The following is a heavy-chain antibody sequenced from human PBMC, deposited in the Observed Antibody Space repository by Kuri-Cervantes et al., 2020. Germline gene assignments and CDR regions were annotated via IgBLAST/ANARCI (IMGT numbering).Heavy chain of an antibody. CDR3: ARFYSSGWYTDY. V-gene: IGHV1-2*02. J-gene: IGHJ4*02. CDR2: INPSNGDT. D-gene: IGHD6-19*01. CDR1: GYTFTGYY. Sequence: ASVKVSCKASGYTFTGYYMHWVRQAPGQGLEWMGWINPSNGDTFYSQKFQGRVTITRDTSATTVYMELSSLRSEDTAVFYCARFYSSGWYTDYWGQGTLVTVSS.